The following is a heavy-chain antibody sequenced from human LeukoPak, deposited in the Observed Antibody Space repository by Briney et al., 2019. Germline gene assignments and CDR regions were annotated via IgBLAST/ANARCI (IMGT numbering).Heavy chain of an antibody. CDR1: GDIVSSNSAA. CDR3: ARTSLRFLEWLFDY. J-gene: IGHJ4*02. Sequence: SQTLSLTCAISGDIVSSNSAARNWIRQSPSRGLEWLGRTYYRSKWYNDYAVSVKSRITINPDTSKNQFSLQLNSVTPEDTAVYYCARTSLRFLEWLFDYWGQGTLVTVSS. V-gene: IGHV6-1*01. D-gene: IGHD3-3*01. CDR2: TYYRSKWYN.